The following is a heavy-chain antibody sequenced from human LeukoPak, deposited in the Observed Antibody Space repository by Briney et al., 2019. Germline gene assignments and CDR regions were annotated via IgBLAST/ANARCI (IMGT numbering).Heavy chain of an antibody. V-gene: IGHV3-66*04. CDR3: TRLHYDILTGPFDY. D-gene: IGHD3-9*01. CDR1: GLTVSTNY. Sequence: GGSLRLSCAASGLTVSTNYMSWIRQAPGKGLEWVSLILSGGSSHYADSVKGRFTISRDNSQNTLFLQMNSLSAEDTAVYYCTRLHYDILTGPFDYWGRGTLVTVSS. CDR2: ILSGGSS. J-gene: IGHJ4*02.